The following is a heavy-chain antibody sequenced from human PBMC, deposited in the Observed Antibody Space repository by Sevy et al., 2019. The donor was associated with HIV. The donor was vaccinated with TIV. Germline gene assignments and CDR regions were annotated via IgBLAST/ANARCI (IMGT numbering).Heavy chain of an antibody. J-gene: IGHJ6*02. Sequence: GGSLRLSCAASGFTFSSYDIHWVRQATGKGLEWVSAIRTAGDTYYPDSVKGRFTISRENVKNSLYLQMNSLRAGDTHAYYCAREVPGSLYGMDVWGQGTTVTVSS. D-gene: IGHD3-10*01. V-gene: IGHV3-13*01. CDR1: GFTFSSYD. CDR3: AREVPGSLYGMDV. CDR2: IRTAGDT.